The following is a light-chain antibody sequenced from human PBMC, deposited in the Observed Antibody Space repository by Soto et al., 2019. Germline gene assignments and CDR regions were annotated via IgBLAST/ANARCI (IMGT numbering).Light chain of an antibody. V-gene: IGLV6-57*04. CDR3: QSYDTNTVV. J-gene: IGLJ2*01. CDR1: SGSIGSNS. CDR2: EDD. Sequence: NFMLTQPHSVSESPGKTVTISCTRSSGSIGSNSVQWYRQRPGSAPTIVIYEDDQRPSGVPNRFAGSIDRSSNSASLTISGLQTEDEADYSCQSYDTNTVVFGGGTQLTVL.